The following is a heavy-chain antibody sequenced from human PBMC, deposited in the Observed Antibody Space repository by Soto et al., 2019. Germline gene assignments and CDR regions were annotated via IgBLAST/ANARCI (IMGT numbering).Heavy chain of an antibody. CDR2: VAYSGTT. V-gene: IGHV4-59*01. J-gene: IGHJ4*02. D-gene: IGHD4-17*01. Sequence: QEQLQESGPGLVKPSETLTLSCTVSPGSISSSYWSWIRQPPGKGLEWIGHVAYSGTTKYNPSLKGRGSISVSSSKRQFSLRLSSVTAADTAVYYCAREAQDYDFDYWGQGILVTVSS. CDR3: AREAQDYDFDY. CDR1: PGSISSSY.